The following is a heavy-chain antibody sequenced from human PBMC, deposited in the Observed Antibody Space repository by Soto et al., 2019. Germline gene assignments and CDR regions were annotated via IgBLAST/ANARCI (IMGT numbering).Heavy chain of an antibody. D-gene: IGHD3-3*01. CDR2: IYPRDSDT. V-gene: IGHV5-51*01. CDR1: GFSFTSYW. J-gene: IGHJ3*02. CDR3: ARTGVADVFEI. Sequence: GESLKISCKGSGFSFTSYWIGWVRQMPGKGLECMGIIYPRDSDTRYNPSLQGQVTISVDESIDTAYLQWISLKTSDTAMYYCARTGVADVFEIWGQGTMVTVSS.